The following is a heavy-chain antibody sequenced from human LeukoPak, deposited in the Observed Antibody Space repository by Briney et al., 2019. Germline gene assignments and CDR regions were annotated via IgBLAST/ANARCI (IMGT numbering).Heavy chain of an antibody. V-gene: IGHV4-39*01. Sequence: PSETLSLTCTVSGGSLSSSSYYLCWIRPPPGKGPEWVGRIYYSGSTYYKPSLRSRVTISVDPSKSQFSLKLSSVTAADTAVYYCARHQGGDGYNYYYYYMDVWGKGTTVTVSS. J-gene: IGHJ6*03. CDR3: ARHQGGDGYNYYYYYMDV. D-gene: IGHD5-24*01. CDR2: IYYSGST. CDR1: GGSLSSSSYY.